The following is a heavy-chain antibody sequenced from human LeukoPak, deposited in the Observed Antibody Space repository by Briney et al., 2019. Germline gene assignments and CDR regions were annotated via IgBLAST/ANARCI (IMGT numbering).Heavy chain of an antibody. D-gene: IGHD2-21*02. CDR2: IYSSGST. V-gene: IGHV4-39*01. CDR1: GVSISSSNYY. CDR3: AKSDGYGLIDS. Sequence: SETLSLTCIVSGVSISSSNYYWGWVRQPPGKGLEWIGNIYSSGSTYYNSSLKSRVTISIDTSNNQVALKMSSMTAADTAVYYCAKSDGYGLIDSWGQGTLVTVSS. J-gene: IGHJ5*01.